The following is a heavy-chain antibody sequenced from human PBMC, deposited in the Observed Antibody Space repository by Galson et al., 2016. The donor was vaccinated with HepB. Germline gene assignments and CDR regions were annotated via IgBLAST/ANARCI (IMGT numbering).Heavy chain of an antibody. CDR2: INLDGGAK. J-gene: IGHJ5*02. Sequence: SLRLSCAASEFSFTDYAMTWVRQAPGKGLECLGNINLDGGAKNYVQSVKGRVTISRDNAKTTVYLQMSSLRAEDTALYYCARVGYCSGAGCGVRDWFDPWGQGTPVTVSS. CDR3: ARVGYCSGAGCGVRDWFDP. V-gene: IGHV3-7*03. D-gene: IGHD2-15*01. CDR1: EFSFTDYA.